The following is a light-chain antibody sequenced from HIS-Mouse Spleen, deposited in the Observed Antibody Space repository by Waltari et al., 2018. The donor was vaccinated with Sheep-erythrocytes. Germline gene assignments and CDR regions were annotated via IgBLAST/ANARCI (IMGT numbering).Light chain of an antibody. Sequence: QSALTQPRSVSGSPGQSVTISCTGTSSDVGGYNDVSWYQQHPGTAPKLMIYAVSKRPSGVPDRFSGSKSGNTASLTISGLQAEDEADYYCCSYAGSYNHVFATGTKVTVL. CDR1: SSDVGGYND. V-gene: IGLV2-11*01. J-gene: IGLJ1*01. CDR2: AVS. CDR3: CSYAGSYNHV.